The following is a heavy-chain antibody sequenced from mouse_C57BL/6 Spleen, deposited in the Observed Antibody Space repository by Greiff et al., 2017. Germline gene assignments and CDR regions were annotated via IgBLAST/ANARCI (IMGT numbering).Heavy chain of an antibody. D-gene: IGHD3-3*01. V-gene: IGHV7-3*01. CDR3: ARGGRPYFDY. Sequence: EVHLVESGGGLVQPGGSLSLSCAASGFTFTDYYMSWVRQPPGKALEWLGFIRNKANGYTTEYSASVQGRFTISRDNSQSILYLQMYALRAEDSATYYCARGGRPYFDYWGPGTTLTVSS. CDR1: GFTFTDYY. J-gene: IGHJ2*01. CDR2: IRNKANGYTT.